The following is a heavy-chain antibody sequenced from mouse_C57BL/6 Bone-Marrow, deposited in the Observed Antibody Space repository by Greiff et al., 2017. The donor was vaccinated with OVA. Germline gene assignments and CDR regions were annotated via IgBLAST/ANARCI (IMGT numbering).Heavy chain of an antibody. CDR2: IHPNSGST. D-gene: IGHD1-1*01. V-gene: IGHV1-64*01. CDR3: ARFYYGSGALLAY. J-gene: IGHJ3*01. Sequence: QVQLQQPGAELVKPGASVKLSCKASGYTFTSYWMHWVKQRPGQGLEWIGMIHPNSGSTNYNEKFKSKATLTVDKSSSTAYMQLSSLTSEDSAVYYCARFYYGSGALLAYCGQGTLVTVSA. CDR1: GYTFTSYW.